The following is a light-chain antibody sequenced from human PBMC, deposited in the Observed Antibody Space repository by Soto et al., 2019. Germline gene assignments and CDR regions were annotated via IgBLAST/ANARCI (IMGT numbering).Light chain of an antibody. J-gene: IGLJ2*01. CDR1: LTDVGGRDF. CDR3: SSYTGTDVI. V-gene: IGLV2-8*01. Sequence: QSALTQPPSASGSPGQSVTISCTGTLTDVGGRDFGRDFVSWYRQDPGKAPKLILYDVNTRPSGVPNRFSGSKSGNTASLTVSGLQAEDEGHYYFSSYTGTDVIFGGGIKLTVL. CDR2: DVN.